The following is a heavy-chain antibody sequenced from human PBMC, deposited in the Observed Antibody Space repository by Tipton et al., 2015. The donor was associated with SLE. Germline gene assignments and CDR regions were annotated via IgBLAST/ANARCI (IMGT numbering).Heavy chain of an antibody. Sequence: TLSLTCIVSIGSLNNYYWSWIRQPPGKGLEWIGNIYYTGNINYSPSLKSRVSISVDTSRNQFSLKLSSVTAADAAVYYCARASSSRRFDNWGQGTLVTVSP. CDR2: IYYTGNI. CDR3: ARASSSRRFDN. CDR1: IGSLNNYY. V-gene: IGHV4-59*08. J-gene: IGHJ4*02. D-gene: IGHD2-15*01.